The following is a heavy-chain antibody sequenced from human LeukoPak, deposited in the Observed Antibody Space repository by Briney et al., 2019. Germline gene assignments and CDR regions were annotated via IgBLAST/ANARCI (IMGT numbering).Heavy chain of an antibody. CDR1: GFTFSSYS. D-gene: IGHD3-22*01. CDR2: ISSSSNYK. J-gene: IGHJ1*01. Sequence: AGGSLRLSCAASGFTFSSYSMNWVRQAPGKGLEWISYISSSSNYKNYADSVQGRFTISRDNAKSSLYLQMNGLRAVDTAVYYCARHGLYDSTDYWTFQHWGQGTLVTVSS. CDR3: ARHGLYDSTDYWTFQH. V-gene: IGHV3-21*05.